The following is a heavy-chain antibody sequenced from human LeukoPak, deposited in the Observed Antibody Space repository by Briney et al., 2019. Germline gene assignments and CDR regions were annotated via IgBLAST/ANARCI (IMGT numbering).Heavy chain of an antibody. Sequence: MTSETLSLTCTGSSGSISSYYWSWIRQPPGKGLEWIGYVYYSGSANYNPSLKSRVTISVDTSKNQFSLKLSSVTAAGTAVYYCARHEKLGQFDYWGQGTLVTVSS. CDR2: VYYSGSA. J-gene: IGHJ4*02. CDR3: ARHEKLGQFDY. V-gene: IGHV4-59*08. D-gene: IGHD3-10*01. CDR1: SGSISSYY.